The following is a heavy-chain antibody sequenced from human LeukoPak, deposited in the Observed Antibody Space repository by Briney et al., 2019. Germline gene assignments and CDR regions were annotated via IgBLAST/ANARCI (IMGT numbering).Heavy chain of an antibody. J-gene: IGHJ5*02. V-gene: IGHV4-59*01. CDR2: IYYSGST. D-gene: IGHD2-2*01. Sequence: EPSETLSLTCTVSGGSISSYYWSWIRQPPGKGLEWIGYIYYSGSTNYNPSLKSRVTISVDTSKNQFSLKLSSVTAADTAVYYCARLWGVPAAIGRTLYNWFDPWGQGTLVTVSS. CDR3: ARLWGVPAAIGRTLYNWFDP. CDR1: GGSISSYY.